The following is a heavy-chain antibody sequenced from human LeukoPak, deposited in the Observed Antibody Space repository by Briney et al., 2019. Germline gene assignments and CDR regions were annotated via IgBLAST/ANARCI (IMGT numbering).Heavy chain of an antibody. CDR2: IKQDGSEQ. V-gene: IGHV3-7*01. Sequence: GGSLRLSCTASGFTFSSYWTNWVRQAPGKGLEWVANIKQDGSEQYYAASVKGRFTISRDNARNSLYLQMNSLRAEDTAVYYCASWELDYYFDYWGQGTLVTVSS. J-gene: IGHJ4*02. D-gene: IGHD1-26*01. CDR3: ASWELDYYFDY. CDR1: GFTFSSYW.